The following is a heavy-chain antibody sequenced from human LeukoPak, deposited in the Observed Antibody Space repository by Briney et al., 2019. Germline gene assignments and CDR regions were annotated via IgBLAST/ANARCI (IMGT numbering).Heavy chain of an antibody. J-gene: IGHJ4*02. CDR3: ARDRTTFGEFDY. CDR2: IYSGGNT. D-gene: IGHD3-10*01. CDR1: GFSVSGNY. Sequence: GGSLRLSCAASGFSVSGNYMSWVRQAPGKGLESVSVIYSGGNTYYADSVKGRFTISRDNSKNRLYLQMNSLSAEDTAVYYCARDRTTFGEFDYWGQGTLVTVSS. V-gene: IGHV3-53*01.